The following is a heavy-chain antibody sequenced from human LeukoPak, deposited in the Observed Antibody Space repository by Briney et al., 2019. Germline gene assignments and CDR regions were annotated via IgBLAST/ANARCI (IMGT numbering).Heavy chain of an antibody. Sequence: GASVKVSCTASGYTFTSYYMHWVRQAPGQGLEWMGIINPSGGNTSYAQKFQGRVTMTRDTSTSTVYMELSSLRSEDTAVYYCARGDRRSIAVAGPGDAFDIWGQGTMVTVSS. D-gene: IGHD6-19*01. V-gene: IGHV1-46*01. CDR3: ARGDRRSIAVAGPGDAFDI. CDR2: INPSGGNT. CDR1: GYTFTSYY. J-gene: IGHJ3*02.